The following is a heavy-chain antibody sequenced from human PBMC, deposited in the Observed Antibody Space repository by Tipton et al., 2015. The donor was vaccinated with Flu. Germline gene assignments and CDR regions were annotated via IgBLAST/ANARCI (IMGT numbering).Heavy chain of an antibody. CDR1: GGSISSYY. CDR2: IYTSGST. D-gene: IGHD6-13*01. V-gene: IGHV4-4*07. J-gene: IGHJ6*02. CDR3: ARDRPTRPYSSSWYWDYYYSYGMDV. Sequence: TLSLTCTVSGGSISSYYWSWIRQPAGKGLEWIGRIYTSGSTNYNPSLKSRVTMSVDTSKNQFSLKLSSVTAADTAVYYCARDRPTRPYSSSWYWDYYYSYGMDVWGQGTTVTVSS.